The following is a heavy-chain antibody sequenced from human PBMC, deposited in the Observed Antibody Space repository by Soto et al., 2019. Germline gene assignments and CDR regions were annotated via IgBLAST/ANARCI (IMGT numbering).Heavy chain of an antibody. V-gene: IGHV3-49*04. D-gene: IGHD3-10*01. Sequence: GVLRLSCTASGFTFGDYAMSWVRQAPGKGLEWVGFIRSKAYGGTTEYAASVKGRFTISRDDSKTIAYLQMNSLKTEDTAVYYCTRDFSLFRDYYYYYGMDVWGQGTTVTVSS. CDR3: TRDFSLFRDYYYYYGMDV. J-gene: IGHJ6*02. CDR2: IRSKAYGGTT. CDR1: GFTFGDYA.